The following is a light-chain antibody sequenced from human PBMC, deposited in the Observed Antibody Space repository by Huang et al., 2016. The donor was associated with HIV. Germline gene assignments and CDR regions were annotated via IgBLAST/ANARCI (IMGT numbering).Light chain of an antibody. CDR2: GAS. J-gene: IGKJ3*01. Sequence: EIVMTQSPATLSVSPGERATLSCRASQSVSSNLAWYQQKPGQAPGLLIDGASIRATNIPARYSGSGSGTEFTLTISSLQSEDFAVCYCQQYNKWPPLTFGPGTNVDIK. V-gene: IGKV3-15*01. CDR3: QQYNKWPPLT. CDR1: QSVSSN.